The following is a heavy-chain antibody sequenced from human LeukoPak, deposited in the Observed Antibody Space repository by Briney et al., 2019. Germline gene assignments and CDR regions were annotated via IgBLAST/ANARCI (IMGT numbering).Heavy chain of an antibody. CDR3: AKKQLAGAFDI. Sequence: GGSLRLSCAASGFTFSSYWMSWVRQAPGKGLEWVSGISWNSGSIGYADSVKGRFTISRDNAKNSLYLQMNSLRAEDTALYYCAKKQLAGAFDIWGQGTMVTVSS. V-gene: IGHV3-9*01. J-gene: IGHJ3*02. CDR2: ISWNSGSI. CDR1: GFTFSSYW. D-gene: IGHD6-6*01.